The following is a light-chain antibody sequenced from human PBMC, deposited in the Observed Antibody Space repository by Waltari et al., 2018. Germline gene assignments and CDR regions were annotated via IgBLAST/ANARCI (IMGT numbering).Light chain of an antibody. CDR2: GNS. J-gene: IGLJ2*01. CDR1: SPNIGAGYD. V-gene: IGLV1-40*01. Sequence: QSVLTQPPSVSGAPGQRVTISCTGSSPNIGAGYDVHWYQQLPGTAPKLLTHGNSNRPSGVPDRFSGSKSGTSASLAITGLQAEDEADYYCQSYDSSLSGHVVFGGGTKLTVL. CDR3: QSYDSSLSGHVV.